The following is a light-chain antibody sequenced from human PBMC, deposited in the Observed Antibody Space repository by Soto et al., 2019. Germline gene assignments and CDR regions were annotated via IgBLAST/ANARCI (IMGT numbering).Light chain of an antibody. J-gene: IGLJ2*01. CDR2: GNS. CDR3: QSYDSSLIGVI. CDR1: SSNNGAGYD. Sequence: QSVLTQPPSVSGAPGQRVTISCTGTSSNNGAGYDVPWYQQLPGTAPKLLIYGNSNRPSGVPDRFSGSKSGTSASLAITGLQAEDEADYYCQSYDSSLIGVIFGGGTKLNVL. V-gene: IGLV1-40*01.